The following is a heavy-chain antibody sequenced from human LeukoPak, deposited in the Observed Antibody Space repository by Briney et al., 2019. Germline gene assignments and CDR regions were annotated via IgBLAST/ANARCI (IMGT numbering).Heavy chain of an antibody. D-gene: IGHD3-22*01. Sequence: PSETLSLTCTVSGGSISSSSYYWGWIRQPPGKGLEWIGSIYYSGSTYYNPSLKSRVTISVDTSKNQFSLKLSSVTAADTAVYYCARDDPDDSSGYYIVFDYWGQGTLVTVSS. J-gene: IGHJ4*02. CDR3: ARDDPDDSSGYYIVFDY. V-gene: IGHV4-39*07. CDR1: GGSISSSSYY. CDR2: IYYSGST.